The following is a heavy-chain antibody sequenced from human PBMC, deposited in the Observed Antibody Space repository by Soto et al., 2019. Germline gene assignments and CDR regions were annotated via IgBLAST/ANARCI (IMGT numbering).Heavy chain of an antibody. J-gene: IGHJ3*02. CDR3: APHVSCSGGSCQYDAFAI. CDR2: ITADGGT. CDR1: GFTVSSHA. V-gene: IGHV3-23*01. Sequence: EVQVLESGGGLVQPGGSLRLSCEGSGFTVSSHAMTWIRQAPGKGPEWVSTITADGGTYYADSVKGRFAMSRDTSESTRDLQMNSLGAADTAAYYCAPHVSCSGGSCQYDAFAIRGQGTMVTVSS. D-gene: IGHD2-15*01.